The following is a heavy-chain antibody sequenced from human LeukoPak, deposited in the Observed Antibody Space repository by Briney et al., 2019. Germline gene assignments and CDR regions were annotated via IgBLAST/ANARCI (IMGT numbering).Heavy chain of an antibody. CDR1: GYSISSGYY. V-gene: IGHV4-38-2*02. D-gene: IGHD6-6*01. Sequence: SETLSLTCTVSGYSISSGYYWGWIRQPPGKGLEWIGSIYHGGSTYYNPSLKSRVTISVDTSKNQFSLKLSSVTAADTAVYYCARGFTREGFDYWGQGTLVTVSS. CDR3: ARGFTREGFDY. CDR2: IYHGGST. J-gene: IGHJ4*02.